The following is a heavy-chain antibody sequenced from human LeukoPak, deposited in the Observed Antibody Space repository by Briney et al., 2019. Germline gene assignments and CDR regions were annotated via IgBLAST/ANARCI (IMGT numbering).Heavy chain of an antibody. Sequence: ASVKVSCKASGYTFTGYYMHWVRQAPGQGLEWMGWMNPNSGNTGYAQKFQGRVTMTRNTSISTAYMELSSLRSEDTAVYYCARGRVPAADYYYYYMDVWGKGTTVTISS. CDR2: MNPNSGNT. D-gene: IGHD2-2*01. CDR3: ARGRVPAADYYYYYMDV. CDR1: GYTFTGYY. J-gene: IGHJ6*03. V-gene: IGHV1-8*02.